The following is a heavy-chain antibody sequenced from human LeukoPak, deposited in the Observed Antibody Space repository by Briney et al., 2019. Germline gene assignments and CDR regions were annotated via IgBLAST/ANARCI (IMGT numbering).Heavy chain of an antibody. CDR1: GFTFSSYA. Sequence: GGSLRLSCAASGFTFSSYAMSWVRQAPGKGLEWVSTISGSGGSTYYADSVKGRFTISRDNSKNTLYLQIDRLRAEDTAVYYCAKACLFSYHDSSDFYPVDYWGQGTLVTVSS. V-gene: IGHV3-23*01. CDR3: AKACLFSYHDSSDFYPVDY. D-gene: IGHD3-22*01. J-gene: IGHJ4*02. CDR2: ISGSGGST.